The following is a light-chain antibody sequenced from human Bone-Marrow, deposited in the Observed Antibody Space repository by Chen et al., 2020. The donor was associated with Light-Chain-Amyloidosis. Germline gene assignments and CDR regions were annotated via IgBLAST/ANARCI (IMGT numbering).Light chain of an antibody. Sequence: DIRMTQSPSTLPASVGDRVTITCRASQNIGDWLTWFQQKPGKAPKLLISKGSNLESGVPSRFTGSGSRTEFTLTSNSLQPDDFATYFCQQYRSFPFTFGQGTKL. CDR2: KGS. V-gene: IGKV1-5*03. CDR3: QQYRSFPFT. CDR1: QNIGDW. J-gene: IGKJ2*01.